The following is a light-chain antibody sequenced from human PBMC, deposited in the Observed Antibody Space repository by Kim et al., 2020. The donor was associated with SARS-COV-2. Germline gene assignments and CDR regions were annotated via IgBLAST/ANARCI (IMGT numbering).Light chain of an antibody. CDR3: LEYNSYPYS. Sequence: SAAVGDRVPITCRASQVIRNDLGWYQQKPGKAPKRLISTASSLQSGVPSRFSGSGSGTEFTLTISSLQPEEFATDYCLEYNSYPYSFGQGTKLEI. V-gene: IGKV1-17*01. CDR2: TAS. CDR1: QVIRND. J-gene: IGKJ2*01.